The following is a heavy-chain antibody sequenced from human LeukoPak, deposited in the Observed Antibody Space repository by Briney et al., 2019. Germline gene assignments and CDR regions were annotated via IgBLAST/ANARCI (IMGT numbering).Heavy chain of an antibody. CDR2: ISGDGRDA. Sequence: GGSLRLSCAASGFTFHDYAMHWVRQAPGKGLEWVSLISGDGRDAYYEDFVKGRFTISRDNINNSLYLQMNNLRTEDTALYYCAKDRVLAYQDTADSFDMCGQGTVVTVSS. D-gene: IGHD2-21*01. CDR1: GFTFHDYA. CDR3: AKDRVLAYQDTADSFDM. J-gene: IGHJ3*02. V-gene: IGHV3-43*02.